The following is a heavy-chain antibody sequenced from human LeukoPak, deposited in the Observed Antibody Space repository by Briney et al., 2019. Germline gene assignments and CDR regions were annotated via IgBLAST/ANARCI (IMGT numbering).Heavy chain of an antibody. CDR1: GGSISSYY. J-gene: IGHJ6*03. Sequence: SKTLSLTCTVSGGSISSYYWRWIQQPPGKGLEWIGYIYYSGSTNYNPSLKSRVTISVDTSKNQFSLKLSSVTAADTAVYYCAREIGSVVVPAAMGYYYYYMDVWGKGTTVTVSS. CDR2: IYYSGST. D-gene: IGHD2-2*01. V-gene: IGHV4-59*01. CDR3: AREIGSVVVPAAMGYYYYYMDV.